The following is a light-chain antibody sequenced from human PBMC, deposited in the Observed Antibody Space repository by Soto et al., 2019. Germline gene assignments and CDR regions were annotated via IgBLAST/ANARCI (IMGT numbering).Light chain of an antibody. CDR3: QQYDNWPPWT. V-gene: IGKV3-15*01. Sequence: EVVMTQSPATLSVSPGERATLSCRASQSISNNLAWYQQKPGQAPRLLIYGASTRATAIPVRFSGSGSGTEFTLTISSLQSEDFAVYYCQQYDNWPPWTFGQGTKVEIK. CDR2: GAS. CDR1: QSISNN. J-gene: IGKJ1*01.